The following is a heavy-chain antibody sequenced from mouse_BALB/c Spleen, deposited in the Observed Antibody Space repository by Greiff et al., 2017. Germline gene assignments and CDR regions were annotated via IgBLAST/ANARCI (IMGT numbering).Heavy chain of an antibody. V-gene: IGHV1-69*02. D-gene: IGHD1-1*01. CDR1: GYTFTSYW. J-gene: IGHJ4*01. Sequence: QVQLQQPGAELVKPGAPVKLPCKASGYTFTSYWMNWVKQRPGRGLEWIGRIDPSDSETHYNQKFKDKATLTVDKSSSTAYIQLSSLTSEDSAVYYCARRGYYGYAMDYWGQGTSVTVSS. CDR2: IDPSDSET. CDR3: ARRGYYGYAMDY.